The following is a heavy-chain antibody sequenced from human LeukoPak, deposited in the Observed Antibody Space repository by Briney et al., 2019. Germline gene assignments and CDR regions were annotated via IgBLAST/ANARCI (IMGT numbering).Heavy chain of an antibody. CDR2: IFYSGNT. CDR1: GGSFSGYY. CDR3: ARIPRGATFDC. J-gene: IGHJ4*02. D-gene: IGHD3-10*01. Sequence: PSETLSLTCAVYGGSFSGYYWSWIRQPPGKGLEWIGSIFYSGNTYYNPSLKSRVTISLETSKNQFSLKVNSLTAADTAVYYCARIPRGATFDCWGQGTLVTVSS. V-gene: IGHV4-34*12.